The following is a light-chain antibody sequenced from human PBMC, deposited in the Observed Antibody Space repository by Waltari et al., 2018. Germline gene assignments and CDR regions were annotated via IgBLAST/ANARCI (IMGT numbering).Light chain of an antibody. CDR1: QSISSY. J-gene: IGKJ1*01. CDR3: QQSSEWPLT. CDR2: DAS. V-gene: IGKV3-11*01. Sequence: EIVLTQSPVTLSLSPGERATLSCRASQSISSYLAWYQQRPGQAPRLLIYDASNRATGIPARFSGSGSGTDFTLTISSLEPEDFAVYYCQQSSEWPLTFGQGTKVEIK.